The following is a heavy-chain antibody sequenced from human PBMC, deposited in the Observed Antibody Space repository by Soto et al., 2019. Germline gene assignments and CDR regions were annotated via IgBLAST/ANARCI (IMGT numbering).Heavy chain of an antibody. CDR3: ARGMWSDGGNSYHY. D-gene: IGHD2-21*02. CDR2: MNPNSGNT. CDR1: GYTFTSYD. Sequence: QVQLVQSGAEVKKPGASVKVSCKASGYTFTSYDINWVRQATGQGLEWMGWMNPNSGNTGYAQKFQGRVTMTRNTXXSTAYMELSSLRSEDTAVYYCARGMWSDGGNSYHYWGQGTLVTVSS. V-gene: IGHV1-8*01. J-gene: IGHJ4*02.